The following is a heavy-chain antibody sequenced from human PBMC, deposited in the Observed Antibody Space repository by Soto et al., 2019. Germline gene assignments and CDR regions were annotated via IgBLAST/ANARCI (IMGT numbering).Heavy chain of an antibody. Sequence: HPGGSLRLSCAASGFTFSSYAMHWVRQAPGKGLEWVAVIPYDGSNKYYADSVKGRFTISRDNSKNTLYLQMNSLRAEDTAVYYCARGSHDSNWGQGTLVTVSS. J-gene: IGHJ4*02. CDR2: IPYDGSNK. CDR1: GFTFSSYA. V-gene: IGHV3-30-3*01. D-gene: IGHD1-26*01. CDR3: ARGSHDSN.